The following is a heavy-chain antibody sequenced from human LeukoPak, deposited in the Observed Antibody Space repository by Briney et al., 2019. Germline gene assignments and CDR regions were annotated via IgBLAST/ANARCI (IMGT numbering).Heavy chain of an antibody. CDR3: AYLNGYSFGTLVRY. Sequence: GGSLRLSCAASGFTFSSYAMSWVRQAPGKGLEWVSAISGSGGSTYYADSVKGRFTISRDNSNNTLYLQMNSLRAEDTAVYYCAYLNGYSFGTLVRYWGQGTLVTVSS. V-gene: IGHV3-23*01. CDR1: GFTFSSYA. J-gene: IGHJ4*02. D-gene: IGHD5-18*01. CDR2: ISGSGGST.